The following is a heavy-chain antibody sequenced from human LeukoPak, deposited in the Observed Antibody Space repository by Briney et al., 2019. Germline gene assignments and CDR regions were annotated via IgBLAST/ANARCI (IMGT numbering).Heavy chain of an antibody. Sequence: SETLSLACTVSGGCINSYYWSWIRQPPGKGLEWIGYIYYSGSTNYNPSLKSRVTISVDTSKNQFSLKLSSVTAADTAVYYCASGYSGYEPTIDYWGQGTLVTVSS. V-gene: IGHV4-59*01. J-gene: IGHJ4*02. CDR1: GGCINSYY. D-gene: IGHD5-12*01. CDR3: ASGYSGYEPTIDY. CDR2: IYYSGST.